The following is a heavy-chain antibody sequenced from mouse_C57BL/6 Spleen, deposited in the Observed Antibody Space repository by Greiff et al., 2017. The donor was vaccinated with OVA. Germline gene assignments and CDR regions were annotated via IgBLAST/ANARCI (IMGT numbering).Heavy chain of an antibody. Sequence: QVQLKQSGAELARPGASVKLSCKASGYTFTSYGISWVKQRTGQGLEWIGEIYPRSGNTYYNEKFKGKATLTADKSSSTAYMELRSLTSEDSAVYFCAREGNLHWGQGTTLTVSS. D-gene: IGHD6-1*01. CDR2: IYPRSGNT. J-gene: IGHJ2*01. V-gene: IGHV1-81*01. CDR3: AREGNLH. CDR1: GYTFTSYG.